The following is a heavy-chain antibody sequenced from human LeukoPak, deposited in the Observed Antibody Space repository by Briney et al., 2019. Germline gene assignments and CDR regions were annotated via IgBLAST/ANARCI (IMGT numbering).Heavy chain of an antibody. CDR1: GYTFTTYY. Sequence: ASVKVSCKASGYTFTTYYMYWVRQAPGQGLEWMGIINPSGGSASYAQKFHGRVTMIRDTSTNTVYMELSSLRSEDTAVYYCARGYCSGGSCANFDYWGQGTLVTVSS. CDR2: INPSGGSA. CDR3: ARGYCSGGSCANFDY. D-gene: IGHD2-15*01. J-gene: IGHJ4*02. V-gene: IGHV1-46*01.